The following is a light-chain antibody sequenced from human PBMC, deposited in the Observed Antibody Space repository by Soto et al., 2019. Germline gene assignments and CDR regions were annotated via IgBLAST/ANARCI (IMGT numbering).Light chain of an antibody. CDR3: SSYTTSNTRQIV. J-gene: IGLJ1*01. V-gene: IGLV2-14*03. CDR2: DVS. Sequence: QSALTQPASVSGSPGQSITISCTGTSSDVGGYNYVSWYQHHPGKAPKLIIYDVSNRPSGVSIRFSASKSDNTASLTISGLPPEDEADYHCSSYTTSNTRQIVFGTGTKLTVL. CDR1: SSDVGGYNY.